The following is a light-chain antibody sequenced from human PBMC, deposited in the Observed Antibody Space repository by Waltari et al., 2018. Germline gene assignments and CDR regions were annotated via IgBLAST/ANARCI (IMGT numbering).Light chain of an antibody. CDR2: GAS. J-gene: IGKJ1*01. V-gene: IGKV3-20*01. CDR1: QSVTRA. CDR3: QHYLRLPVT. Sequence: MGLTQSLGTLSLSPGESATLSCRTSQSVTRALAWYQQKPGQAPRLLIYGASNRATGIPDRFSGSGSGTDFSLTISSLEPEDFAVYYCQHYLRLPVTFGQGTKVEVK.